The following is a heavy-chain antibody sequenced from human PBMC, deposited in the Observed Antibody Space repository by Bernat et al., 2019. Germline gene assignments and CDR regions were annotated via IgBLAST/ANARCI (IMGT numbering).Heavy chain of an antibody. D-gene: IGHD3-10*01. V-gene: IGHV1-3*01. Sequence: QVQLVQSGAEVKKPGASVKVSCKTSGYSFTGYVIHWVRQAPGQRLEWMGWINAGNGYTKYSQNFQGRLTISRDTAASTAYMELSSLISEDTAVYYCARDWAPYGSRVNWFDPWGQGTVVTVSS. CDR1: GYSFTGYV. CDR3: ARDWAPYGSRVNWFDP. J-gene: IGHJ5*02. CDR2: INAGNGYT.